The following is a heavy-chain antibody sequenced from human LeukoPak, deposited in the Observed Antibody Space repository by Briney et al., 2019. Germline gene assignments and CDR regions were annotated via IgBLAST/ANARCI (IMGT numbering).Heavy chain of an antibody. D-gene: IGHD3-10*01. CDR3: ARAYYYGSGSYNWKRVPNWFDP. V-gene: IGHV4-31*03. CDR2: IYYGGST. Sequence: PLETLSLTCTVSGGSISSGGYYWSWIRQHPGKGLEWIGYIYYGGSTYFNPSLKSRVIISVDTSKNQFSLKLSSVTAADTAMYYCARAYYYGSGSYNWKRVPNWFDPWGQGTLVTVSS. J-gene: IGHJ5*02. CDR1: GGSISSGGYY.